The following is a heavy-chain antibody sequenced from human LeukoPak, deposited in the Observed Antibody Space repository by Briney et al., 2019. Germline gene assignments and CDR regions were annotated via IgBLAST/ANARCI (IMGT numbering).Heavy chain of an antibody. CDR2: IYSGGST. CDR3: ARESGPSIDY. Sequence: PGGSLRLSCAASGFTVSSNYMSWVRQAPGKGLEWVSVIYSGGSTYYADSVKGRFTISRDNAKNSLYLQMNSLRAEDTAVYYCARESGPSIDYWGQGTLVTVSS. CDR1: GFTVSSNY. J-gene: IGHJ4*02. V-gene: IGHV3-53*01.